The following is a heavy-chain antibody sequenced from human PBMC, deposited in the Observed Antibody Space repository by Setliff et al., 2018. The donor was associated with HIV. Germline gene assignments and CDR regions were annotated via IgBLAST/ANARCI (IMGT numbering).Heavy chain of an antibody. Sequence: PSETLSLTCTVSGGSMSSSSYYWGWIRQPPGKGLEWIGSIYYSGSTYYNPSLKSRVTISVDTSKNQFSLKLSSVTAADTAVYYCARENGRTNYYYYYGMDVWGQGTTVTVSS. V-gene: IGHV4-39*07. J-gene: IGHJ6*02. CDR1: GGSMSSSSYY. CDR3: ARENGRTNYYYYYGMDV. CDR2: IYYSGST.